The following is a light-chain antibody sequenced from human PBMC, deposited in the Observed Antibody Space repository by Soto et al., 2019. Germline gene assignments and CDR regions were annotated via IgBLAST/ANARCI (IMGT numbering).Light chain of an antibody. CDR3: SSWTSRTTQV. Sequence: QSALTQPASVSGSPGQSITISCTGTSSDVGGYNFVSWYQQYPGKAPKLIIYEVDSRPSGVSNRFSGSKSGNTASLTISGLRAEHEADYYCSSWTSRTTQVLGGGTKVTVL. CDR1: SSDVGGYNF. V-gene: IGLV2-14*01. CDR2: EVD. J-gene: IGLJ3*02.